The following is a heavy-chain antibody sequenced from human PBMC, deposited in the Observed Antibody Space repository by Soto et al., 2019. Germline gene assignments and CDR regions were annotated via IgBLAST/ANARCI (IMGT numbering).Heavy chain of an antibody. V-gene: IGHV6-1*01. J-gene: IGHJ4*02. Sequence: PSQILSLTCAISGDSVSSNSAALNLIMQSPSRGLEWLGRTYYRSKWYNDYAVSVKSRITINPDTAKNQFSLQLNSVTPEDTAVYYCARDYQWLVDYWGQGTLVTVSS. D-gene: IGHD6-19*01. CDR3: ARDYQWLVDY. CDR1: GDSVSSNSAA. CDR2: TYYRSKWYN.